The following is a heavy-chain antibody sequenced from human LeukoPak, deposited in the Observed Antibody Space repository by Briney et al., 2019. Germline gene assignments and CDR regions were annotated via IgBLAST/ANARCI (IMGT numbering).Heavy chain of an antibody. CDR1: GGSFSGYY. CDR3: ATGHSRSSY. J-gene: IGHJ4*02. CDR2: INHSGST. D-gene: IGHD6-6*01. V-gene: IGHV4-34*01. Sequence: PSETLSLTCAVYGGSFSGYYWSWIRQPPGKGLEWIGEINHSGSTNYNPSLKSRVTISVDTSKNQFSLKLSPVTAADTAVYYCATGHSRSSYWGQGTLVTVSS.